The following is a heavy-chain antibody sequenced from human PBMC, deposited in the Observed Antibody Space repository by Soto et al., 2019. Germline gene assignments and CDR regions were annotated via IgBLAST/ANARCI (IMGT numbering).Heavy chain of an antibody. D-gene: IGHD2-15*01. V-gene: IGHV1-18*01. CDR2: ISRYNGNT. Sequence: QVQLVQSGAELKKPGASVKVSCKASGYTFTNFGITWVRQAPGQGLEWMGWISRYNGNTNYIQNLQGRVTMTTDTSTSTAYMELRSLRSDDTAVYYCARGGLGYCSGGSCPSNWFDPWGQGTLVTVSS. CDR1: GYTFTNFG. J-gene: IGHJ5*02. CDR3: ARGGLGYCSGGSCPSNWFDP.